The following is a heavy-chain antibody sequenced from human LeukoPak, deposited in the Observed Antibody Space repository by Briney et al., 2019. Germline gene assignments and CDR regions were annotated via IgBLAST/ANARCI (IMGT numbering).Heavy chain of an antibody. CDR3: AGPNYYDPSGYYYALGY. J-gene: IGHJ4*02. D-gene: IGHD3-22*01. CDR1: GYSFTAYY. V-gene: IGHV1-2*02. Sequence: ASVKVSCKASGYSFTAYYMHWVRQAPGQGLEWMGWINPNSGGTNYAQKFQGRVTMTRDTSISTVYMELSRLRSDDTAMYYCAGPNYYDPSGYYYALGYWGQGTLVTVSS. CDR2: INPNSGGT.